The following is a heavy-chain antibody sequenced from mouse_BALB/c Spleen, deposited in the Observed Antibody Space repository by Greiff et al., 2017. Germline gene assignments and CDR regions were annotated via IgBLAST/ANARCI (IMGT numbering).Heavy chain of an antibody. V-gene: IGHV2-2*02. J-gene: IGHJ3*01. Sequence: VKLVESGPGLVAPSQSLSITCTVSGFSLTSYGVHWVRQSPGKGLEWLGVLWSGGSTDYNAAFISRLSISKDNSKSQVFFKMNSLQANDTAIYYCARGDGNYWFAYWGQGTLGTVAA. CDR1: GFSLTSYG. D-gene: IGHD2-1*01. CDR3: ARGDGNYWFAY. CDR2: LWSGGST.